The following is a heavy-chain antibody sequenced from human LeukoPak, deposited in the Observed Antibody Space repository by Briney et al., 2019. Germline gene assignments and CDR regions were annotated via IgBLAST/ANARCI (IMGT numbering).Heavy chain of an antibody. CDR2: ISYNGNTK. CDR3: AKEGSPMVATTMDV. J-gene: IGHJ6*02. CDR1: GFTFSTYG. D-gene: IGHD5-12*01. V-gene: IGHV3-30*18. Sequence: PGRSPRLSCAASGFTFSTYGMHWVRQAPGKGLEWVAVISYNGNTKYYADSVKGRFTISRDNSKNTLYLQMSSLRAEDTAVYYCAKEGSPMVATTMDVWGQGTTVTVSS.